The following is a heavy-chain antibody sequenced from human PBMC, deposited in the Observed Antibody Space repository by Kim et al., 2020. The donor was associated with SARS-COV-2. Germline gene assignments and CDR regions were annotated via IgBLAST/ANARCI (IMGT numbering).Heavy chain of an antibody. CDR2: ISGDGNRT. CDR3: AKDLPAKYYDIFTGYPYYYYGMDV. CDR1: RFTFDNYA. V-gene: IGHV3-43*02. J-gene: IGHJ6*02. Sequence: GGSLRLSCAASRFTFDNYAMHWVRQAPGKGLEWVSLISGDGNRTYYADSVKGRFTISRDNSKNSLYLQMNSLRTEDTALYYCAKDLPAKYYDIFTGYPYYYYGMDVWGQGTTVTVSS. D-gene: IGHD3-9*01.